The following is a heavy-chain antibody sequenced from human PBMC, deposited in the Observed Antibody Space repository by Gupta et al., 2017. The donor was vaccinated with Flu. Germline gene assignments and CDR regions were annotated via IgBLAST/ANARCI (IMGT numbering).Heavy chain of an antibody. J-gene: IGHJ6*02. CDR3: ARAILASRPVGSNNYYYYQLDV. Sequence: EWMGGIIPIFGTTNYAQKFLGRVTISADESATTGYMELSSLRSEDTAVYYCARAILASRPVGSNNYYYYQLDVWGQGTTVTVSS. CDR2: IIPIFGTT. D-gene: IGHD6-6*01. V-gene: IGHV1-69*01.